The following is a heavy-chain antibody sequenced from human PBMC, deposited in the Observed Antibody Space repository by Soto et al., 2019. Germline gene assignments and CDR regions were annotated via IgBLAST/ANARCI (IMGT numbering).Heavy chain of an antibody. V-gene: IGHV3-30*18. J-gene: IGHJ4*02. Sequence: VQLVESGGGVVQPGRSLRLSCAASGLTFSTYGFHWVRQAPGKGLEWVAVISNDVRNIHYAESVKGRFTISRDNSKNTLYLQINSLRPNDTAVYYCVKDTLGGMTPVFMPGTDWGQGTLVTVSS. D-gene: IGHD1-1*01. CDR3: VKDTLGGMTPVFMPGTD. CDR1: GLTFSTYG. CDR2: ISNDVRNI.